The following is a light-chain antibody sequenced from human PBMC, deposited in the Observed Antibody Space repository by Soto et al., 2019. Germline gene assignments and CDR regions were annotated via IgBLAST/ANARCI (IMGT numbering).Light chain of an antibody. CDR1: SSDVGGYKY. J-gene: IGLJ2*01. Sequence: QSALTQPASVSGSPGQSITISCTGTSSDVGGYKYVSWYQQHPGKAPKLMIYEVSNRPSGVSNRFSASKSGNTASLTISGLQPEDEADYFCSSHTSSTTVVFGGGTKVTVL. V-gene: IGLV2-14*01. CDR2: EVS. CDR3: SSHTSSTTVV.